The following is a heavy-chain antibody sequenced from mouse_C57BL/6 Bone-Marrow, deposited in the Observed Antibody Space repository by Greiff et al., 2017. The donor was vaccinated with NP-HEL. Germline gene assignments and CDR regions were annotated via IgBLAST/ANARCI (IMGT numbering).Heavy chain of an antibody. Sequence: QVQLQQPGAELVKPGASVKLSCKASGYTFTSYWMHWVKQRPGQGLEWIGMIHPNSGSTKYNEKFKSKATLTVDKSSSTAYMQLSSLTSEDSADYYGALHYYGSGYVDYWGQGTTLTVSS. CDR2: IHPNSGST. CDR3: ALHYYGSGYVDY. D-gene: IGHD1-1*01. CDR1: GYTFTSYW. J-gene: IGHJ2*01. V-gene: IGHV1-64*01.